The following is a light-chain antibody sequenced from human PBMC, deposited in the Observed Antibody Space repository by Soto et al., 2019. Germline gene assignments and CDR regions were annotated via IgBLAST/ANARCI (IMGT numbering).Light chain of an antibody. CDR2: SNN. CDR3: ASWDDSRSGSYV. V-gene: IGLV1-44*01. J-gene: IGLJ1*01. Sequence: QSVLTQPPSASGTPGQRVTISCSGSSSNIGSNTVNWYQQLPGTAPKLLIYSNNQRPSGVPDRFSGSKSGTSASLAISVLQSEDEADYYCASWDDSRSGSYVFGTGTKVTVL. CDR1: SSNIGSNT.